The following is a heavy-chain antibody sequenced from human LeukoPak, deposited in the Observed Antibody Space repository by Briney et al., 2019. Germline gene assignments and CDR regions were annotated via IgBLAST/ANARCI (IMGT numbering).Heavy chain of an antibody. CDR3: AKVATEAGQVGRKYLDY. J-gene: IGHJ4*02. CDR1: GFTFSSYT. D-gene: IGHD6-13*01. Sequence: GGSLRLSCAASGFTFSSYTMTWVRQAPGKGLEWVSGITGSGANTYYADAVKGRFTTSRDNSKNTLYLQTNSLRAEDTAVYYCAKVATEAGQVGRKYLDYWAREPWSPSPQ. V-gene: IGHV3-23*01. CDR2: ITGSGANT.